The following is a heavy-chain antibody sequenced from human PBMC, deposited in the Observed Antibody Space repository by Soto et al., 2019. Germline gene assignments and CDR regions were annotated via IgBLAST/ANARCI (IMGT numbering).Heavy chain of an antibody. V-gene: IGHV4-34*01. J-gene: IGHJ4*02. CDR3: ARAGRGYSYGYADY. D-gene: IGHD5-18*01. Sequence: SETLSLTCAVYGGSFSGYYWSWIRQPPGKGLEWIGEINHSGSTNYNSSLKSRVTISVDTSKNQFSLKLSSVTAADTAVYYCARAGRGYSYGYADYWGQGTLVTVSS. CDR1: GGSFSGYY. CDR2: INHSGST.